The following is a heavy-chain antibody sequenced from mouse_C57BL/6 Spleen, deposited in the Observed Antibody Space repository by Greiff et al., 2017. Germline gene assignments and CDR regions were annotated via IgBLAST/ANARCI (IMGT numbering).Heavy chain of an antibody. CDR2: IDPSDSYT. Sequence: VQLQQPGAELVKPGASVKLSCKASGYTFTSYWMQWVKQRPGQGLEWIGEIDPSDSYTNYNQKFKGKATLTVDTSSSTAYMQLSSLTSEDSAVYYCARYDYDGGFAYWGQGTLVTVSA. V-gene: IGHV1-50*01. D-gene: IGHD2-4*01. CDR1: GYTFTSYW. J-gene: IGHJ3*01. CDR3: ARYDYDGGFAY.